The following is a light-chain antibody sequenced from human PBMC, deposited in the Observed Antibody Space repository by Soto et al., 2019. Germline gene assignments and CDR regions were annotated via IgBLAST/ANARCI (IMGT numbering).Light chain of an antibody. Sequence: QSALTQPPSASGSPGQSVTISCTGTSSDVGGYNYVSWYQQHPGKAPKLMIYEVSKRPSGVPDRFSGSKSGNTASLTVSGLQAEEADYYCSSYAGSNNSVVFGGGTKLTVL. V-gene: IGLV2-8*01. CDR2: EVS. CDR1: SSDVGGYNY. J-gene: IGLJ2*01. CDR3: SSYAGSNNSVV.